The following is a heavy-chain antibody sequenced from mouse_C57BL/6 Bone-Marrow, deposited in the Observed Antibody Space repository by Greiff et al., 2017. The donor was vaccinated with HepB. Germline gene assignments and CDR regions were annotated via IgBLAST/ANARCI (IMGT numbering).Heavy chain of an antibody. Sequence: EVQLQQSGAELVRPGASVKLSCTATGFNIKDYYMHWVKQRPEQGLEWIGRFDPEDGDTEYAPKFQGKATMTADTSSNRAFLQLSSLTSEVTAVYYCTPYYGRPNFDYWGQGTTLTVSS. D-gene: IGHD1-1*01. CDR1: GFNIKDYY. CDR2: FDPEDGDT. V-gene: IGHV14-1*01. J-gene: IGHJ2*01. CDR3: TPYYGRPNFDY.